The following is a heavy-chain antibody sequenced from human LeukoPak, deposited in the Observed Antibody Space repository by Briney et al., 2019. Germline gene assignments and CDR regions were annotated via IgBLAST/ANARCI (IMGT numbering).Heavy chain of an antibody. CDR1: GFTFSNYW. V-gene: IGHV3-7*01. Sequence: GGSLRLSCAASGFTFSNYWMTWVRQAPGKGLEWLAHIKEDGGEKHYVDPVKGRFTISRDNAKNSLYLQMNSLRAEDTAMYYCVRDRGYCSGGTCYALWDYWGQGTLVTVSS. J-gene: IGHJ4*02. CDR2: IKEDGGEK. D-gene: IGHD2-15*01. CDR3: VRDRGYCSGGTCYALWDY.